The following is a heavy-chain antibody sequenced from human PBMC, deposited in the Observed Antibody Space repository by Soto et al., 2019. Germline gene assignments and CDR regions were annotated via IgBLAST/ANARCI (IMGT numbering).Heavy chain of an antibody. J-gene: IGHJ5*02. Sequence: SETLSLTCAVSGYSISSGYYWGWIRQPPGKGLEWIGYIYYSGSTNYNPSLKSRVTISVDTSKNQFSLKLSSVTAADTAVYYCARVVGANWFDPWGQGTLVTVSS. V-gene: IGHV4-38-2*01. CDR1: GYSISSGYY. D-gene: IGHD2-15*01. CDR2: IYYSGST. CDR3: ARVVGANWFDP.